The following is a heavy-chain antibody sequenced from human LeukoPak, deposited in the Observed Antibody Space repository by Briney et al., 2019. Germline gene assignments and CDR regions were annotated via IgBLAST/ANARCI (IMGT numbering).Heavy chain of an antibody. J-gene: IGHJ4*02. Sequence: SETLSLTCTVSGGSISSYYWSWIRQPPGKGLERIGYIYYSGNTNYNPSLKSRVTISVDTSKKQFSLNLRSVTAADTAVYYCARTPTYYGLATYLDYWGQGTLVTVSS. CDR2: IYYSGNT. V-gene: IGHV4-59*01. CDR1: GGSISSYY. CDR3: ARTPTYYGLATYLDY. D-gene: IGHD3-10*01.